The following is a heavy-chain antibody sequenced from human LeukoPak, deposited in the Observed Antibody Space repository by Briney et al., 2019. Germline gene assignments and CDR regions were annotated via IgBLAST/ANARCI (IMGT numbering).Heavy chain of an antibody. Sequence: GESLKISCKGSGYSFTSYWIGWVRQMPGKGLEWMGIIYPGDSDTRYSPSFQGQVTISADKSISTAYLQWSSLRAEDTAVYYCARGVYIAAAQYGYWGQGTLVTVSS. CDR2: IYPGDSDT. D-gene: IGHD6-13*01. CDR3: ARGVYIAAAQYGY. V-gene: IGHV5-51*01. J-gene: IGHJ4*02. CDR1: GYSFTSYW.